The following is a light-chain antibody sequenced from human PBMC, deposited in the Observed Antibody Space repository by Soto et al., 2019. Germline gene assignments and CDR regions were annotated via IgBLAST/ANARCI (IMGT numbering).Light chain of an antibody. V-gene: IGLV2-23*01. Sequence: QSVLTQPASVSGSPGQSITISCTGTSSDVGSYNLVSWYQQHPGKAPKLMIYEANKRPSGVSDRFSGSKSGNTASLTISGLQPEDEADYYCCSYAGSSLVFGGGTKLTVL. CDR1: SSDVGSYNL. CDR2: EAN. CDR3: CSYAGSSLV. J-gene: IGLJ2*01.